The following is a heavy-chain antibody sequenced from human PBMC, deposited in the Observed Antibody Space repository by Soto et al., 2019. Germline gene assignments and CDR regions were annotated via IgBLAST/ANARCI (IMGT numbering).Heavy chain of an antibody. V-gene: IGHV4-31*03. CDR1: GGSISSGGYY. CDR2: RSYSGST. D-gene: IGHD2-21*02. Sequence: QVQLQESGPGLVKPSQTLSLTCTVSGGSISSGGYYWSWVRQHPGKGLEWIGYRSYSGSTYYNPSLKSRVTIVGDTSRNQFSLRLSCVTAADTAVYYCAREGGLAYCGGDCLYNWFDPWGQGTLVTVSS. CDR3: AREGGLAYCGGDCLYNWFDP. J-gene: IGHJ5*02.